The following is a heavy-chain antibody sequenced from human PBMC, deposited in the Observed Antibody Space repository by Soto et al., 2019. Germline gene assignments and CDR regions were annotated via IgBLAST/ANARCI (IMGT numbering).Heavy chain of an antibody. D-gene: IGHD6-19*01. V-gene: IGHV4-59*01. Sequence: QVQLQESGPGLVKPSETLSLTCTVSGGSISSYYWSWIRQPPGKGLEWIGYIYYSGSTNYNPSLKSRVNISVDTSKNQFSLKLSSVTAADTAVYYCARFIAVAGTVDYWGQGTLVTVSS. CDR2: IYYSGST. J-gene: IGHJ4*02. CDR1: GGSISSYY. CDR3: ARFIAVAGTVDY.